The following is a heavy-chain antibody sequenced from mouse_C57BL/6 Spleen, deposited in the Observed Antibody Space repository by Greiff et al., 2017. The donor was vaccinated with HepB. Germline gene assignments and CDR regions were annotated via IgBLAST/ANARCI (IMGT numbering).Heavy chain of an antibody. V-gene: IGHV7-3*01. CDR2: IRNKANGYTT. D-gene: IGHD2-1*01. CDR3: ARCPYGNYVGYAMDY. Sequence: EVMLVESGGGLVQPGGSLSLSCAASGFTFTDYYMSWVRQPPGKALEWLGFIRNKANGYTTEYSASVKGRFTISRDNSQSILYLQMNALRAEDSATYYCARCPYGNYVGYAMDYWGQGTSVTVSS. J-gene: IGHJ4*01. CDR1: GFTFTDYY.